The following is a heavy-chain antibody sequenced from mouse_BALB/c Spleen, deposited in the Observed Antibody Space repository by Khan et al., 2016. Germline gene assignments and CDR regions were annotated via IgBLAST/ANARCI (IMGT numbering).Heavy chain of an antibody. Sequence: AAELARPGASVKMSCKASGYTFTNYTMHWIKQRPGQGLEWIGYISPSSGYTEYNQKLKDKITLTSDNSSGTAYMQLSSLASEDSAVYYCARDYTYDPCFPYWGQGTLVSVSA. V-gene: IGHV1-4*02. CDR1: GYTFTNYT. J-gene: IGHJ3*01. CDR3: ARDYTYDPCFPY. CDR2: ISPSSGYT. D-gene: IGHD2-14*01.